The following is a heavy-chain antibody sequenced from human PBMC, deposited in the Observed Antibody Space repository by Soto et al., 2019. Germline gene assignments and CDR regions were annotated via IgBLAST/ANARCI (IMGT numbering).Heavy chain of an antibody. V-gene: IGHV3-30-3*01. J-gene: IGHJ4*02. D-gene: IGHD2-21*02. Sequence: QVQLVESGGGVVQPGRSLRLSCAASAFTFSSYAMHWVRQAPGKGLEWVAVISYDGNNKYYADSVKGRFTISRDNSKNTLFLQMNSLRVEDTAVYYCARTPQLVPAWCGGDCQSPLLDYWGQGTLVTVSS. CDR3: ARTPQLVPAWCGGDCQSPLLDY. CDR1: AFTFSSYA. CDR2: ISYDGNNK.